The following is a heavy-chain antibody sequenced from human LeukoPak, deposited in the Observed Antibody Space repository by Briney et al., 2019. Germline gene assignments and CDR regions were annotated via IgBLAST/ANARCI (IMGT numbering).Heavy chain of an antibody. V-gene: IGHV4-38-2*01. D-gene: IGHD3-3*01. CDR1: GYSISSGYY. J-gene: IGHJ4*02. CDR2: IYHSGST. Sequence: SETLSLTCAVSGYSISSGYYWGWIRQPPGKGLEWIGSIYHSGSTYYNPSLKRRVTISVDTSKNQFSLKLSSVTAADTAVYYCARSVTDFWSGYYTFRYFDYWGQGTLVTVSS. CDR3: ARSVTDFWSGYYTFRYFDY.